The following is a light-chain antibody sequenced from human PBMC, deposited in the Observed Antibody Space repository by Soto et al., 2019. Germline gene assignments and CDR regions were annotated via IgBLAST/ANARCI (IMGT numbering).Light chain of an antibody. J-gene: IGLJ2*01. Sequence: QSVLTQPASVSGSPGQSITISCTGSSGDIGPYNLVSWYQQHPGRAPKLIIFEGNKRPSGVSNRFSASKSGNTASLAISGLQAEDEADYHCCSYAGRSTVICGGGTKLTV. CDR3: CSYAGRSTVI. V-gene: IGLV2-23*01. CDR1: SGDIGPYNL. CDR2: EGN.